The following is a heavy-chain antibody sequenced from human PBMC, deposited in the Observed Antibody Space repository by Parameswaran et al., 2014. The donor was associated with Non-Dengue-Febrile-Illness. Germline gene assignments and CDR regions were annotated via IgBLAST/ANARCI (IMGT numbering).Heavy chain of an antibody. CDR3: ARIQPLPT. V-gene: IGHV3-21*01. J-gene: IGHJ5*02. CDR2: ISSSSSYI. Sequence: PGKGLEWVSSISSSSSYIYYADSVKGRFTISRDNAKNSLYLQMNSLRAEDTAVYYCARIQPLPTWGQGTLVTVSS. D-gene: IGHD1-14*01.